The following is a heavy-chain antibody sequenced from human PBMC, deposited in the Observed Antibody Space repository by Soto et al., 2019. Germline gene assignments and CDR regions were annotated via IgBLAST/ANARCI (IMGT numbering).Heavy chain of an antibody. CDR2: ISGSGGST. CDR3: ATQSDVVRYFDWLLPLDY. V-gene: IGHV3-23*01. CDR1: GFTFSSYA. Sequence: GSLRLSCAASGFTFSSYAMSWVRQAPGKGLEWVSAISGSGGSTYYADSGKGRFTISRDNSKNTLYLQMNSLRAEDTAVYYCATQSDVVRYFDWLLPLDYWGQGTLVTVSS. D-gene: IGHD3-9*01. J-gene: IGHJ4*02.